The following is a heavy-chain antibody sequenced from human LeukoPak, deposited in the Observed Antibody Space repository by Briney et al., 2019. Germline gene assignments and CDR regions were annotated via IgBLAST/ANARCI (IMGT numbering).Heavy chain of an antibody. Sequence: GGSLRLSCTASGFYAMSWVRQAPGKGLEWVSAISGSGGSTYYADSVKGRFSISRDNSKNTLYLQMNSLRTEDTAVYYCASKWYCGGDCYYQIDYWGQGNLVTVSS. J-gene: IGHJ4*02. CDR1: GFYA. V-gene: IGHV3-23*01. D-gene: IGHD2-21*02. CDR2: ISGSGGST. CDR3: ASKWYCGGDCYYQIDY.